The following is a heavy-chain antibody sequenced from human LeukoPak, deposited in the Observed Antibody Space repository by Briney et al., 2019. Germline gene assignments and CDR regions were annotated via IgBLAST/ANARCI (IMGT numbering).Heavy chain of an antibody. J-gene: IGHJ4*02. Sequence: PGGSLRLSCAASGFTFSSYALSWVRQAPGKGLEWVSAISGSGGSTYYADSVKGRFTISRDNSKNTLYLQMNSLRAEDTAVYYCAKRSGYSYGYLDYWGQGTLVTVSS. CDR2: ISGSGGST. V-gene: IGHV3-23*01. CDR1: GFTFSSYA. D-gene: IGHD5-18*01. CDR3: AKRSGYSYGYLDY.